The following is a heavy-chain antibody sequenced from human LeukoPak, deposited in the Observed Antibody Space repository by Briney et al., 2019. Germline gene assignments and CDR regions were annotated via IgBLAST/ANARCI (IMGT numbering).Heavy chain of an antibody. CDR3: ARESRDSSGYYYVGPDYGMDV. CDR1: GFTFSSYW. V-gene: IGHV3-7*01. Sequence: GGSLRLSCAASGFTFSSYWMSWVRQAPGKGLEWVANIKQDGSEKYYVDSARGRFTISRDNAKNSLYLQMNSLRAEDTAVYYCARESRDSSGYYYVGPDYGMDVWGQGTTVTVSS. D-gene: IGHD3-22*01. J-gene: IGHJ6*02. CDR2: IKQDGSEK.